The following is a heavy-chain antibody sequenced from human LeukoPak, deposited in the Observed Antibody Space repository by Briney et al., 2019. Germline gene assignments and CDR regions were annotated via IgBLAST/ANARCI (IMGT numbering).Heavy chain of an antibody. V-gene: IGHV3-53*01. Sequence: GGSLRLSCAASGFTVSNNYMSWVRQAPGKGLEWVSVIYSGDNTYYVESVKGRFTISRDNSKNTPYLQMNSLRAEDTAIYYCAKGSGGYGGNSNYWGQGTLVTVSS. D-gene: IGHD4-23*01. J-gene: IGHJ4*02. CDR1: GFTVSNNY. CDR2: IYSGDNT. CDR3: AKGSGGYGGNSNY.